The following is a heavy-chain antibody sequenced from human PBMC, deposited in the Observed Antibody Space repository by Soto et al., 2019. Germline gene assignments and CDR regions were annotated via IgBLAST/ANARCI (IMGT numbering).Heavy chain of an antibody. D-gene: IGHD2-15*01. CDR3: AKEGIFGSYFDY. CDR2: ISYDGSNK. Sequence: PGGSLRLSCAASGFTFSSYGMHWVRQAPGKGLEWVAVISYDGSNKYYADSVKGRFTISRDNSKNTLYLQMNSLRAEDTAVYYCAKEGIFGSYFDYWGQGTLVTVSS. V-gene: IGHV3-30*18. CDR1: GFTFSSYG. J-gene: IGHJ4*02.